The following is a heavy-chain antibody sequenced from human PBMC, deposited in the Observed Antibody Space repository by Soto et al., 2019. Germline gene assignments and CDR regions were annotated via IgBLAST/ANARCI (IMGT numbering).Heavy chain of an antibody. CDR2: IIPIFGTA. Sequence: GASVKVSCKASGGTFSSYAISWVRQAPGQGLEWMGGIIPIFGTANYAQKFQGRVTITADESTSTAYMELSSLRSEDTAVYYCARGGRDGYNKRYGMDVWGQGTLVTVSS. CDR3: ARGGRDGYNKRYGMDV. V-gene: IGHV1-69*13. D-gene: IGHD5-12*01. CDR1: GGTFSSYA. J-gene: IGHJ6*02.